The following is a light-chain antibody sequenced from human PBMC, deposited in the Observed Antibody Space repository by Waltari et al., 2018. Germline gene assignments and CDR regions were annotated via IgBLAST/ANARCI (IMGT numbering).Light chain of an antibody. V-gene: IGKV1-5*03. CDR2: EAS. Sequence: DIQMTQSPSTLSASVGDRVTITCRASQSIGSSLAWYPQKPGKAHKVVIYEASSLESGVSSRFSGSGSGTEFTLTISSLQPDDFATYYCQQCNSYLLTFGGGTKVEIK. CDR1: QSIGSS. CDR3: QQCNSYLLT. J-gene: IGKJ4*01.